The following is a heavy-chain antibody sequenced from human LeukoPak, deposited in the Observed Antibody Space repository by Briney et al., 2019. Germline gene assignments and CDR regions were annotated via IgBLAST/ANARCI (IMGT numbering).Heavy chain of an antibody. V-gene: IGHV3-74*03. CDR3: ARDRGGSGWLSVYFDY. Sequence: PGGSLRLSCAASGFTFSSHWMHWVRQAPGKGLVWVSRIESDGSTKMYADSVRGRFTISRDNAKNTLYLQMNSLRAEDTAVYYCARDRGGSGWLSVYFDYWGQGTLVTVSS. J-gene: IGHJ4*02. D-gene: IGHD6-19*01. CDR1: GFTFSSHW. CDR2: IESDGSTK.